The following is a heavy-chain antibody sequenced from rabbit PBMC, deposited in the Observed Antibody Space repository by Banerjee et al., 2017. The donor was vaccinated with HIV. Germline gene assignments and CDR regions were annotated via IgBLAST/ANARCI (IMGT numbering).Heavy chain of an antibody. CDR3: ARDLAGVIGWNFDL. J-gene: IGHJ4*01. D-gene: IGHD4-1*01. V-gene: IGHV1S40*01. Sequence: EESGGGLVKPGGTLTLTCKASGIDFYSYYYMCWVRQAPGKGLEWIACIYVGSHGTTYYASWAKGRFTISKTSSTTVTLQMTSLTAADTATYFCARDLAGVIGWNFDLWGQGTLVTVS. CDR1: GIDFYSYYY. CDR2: IYVGSHGTT.